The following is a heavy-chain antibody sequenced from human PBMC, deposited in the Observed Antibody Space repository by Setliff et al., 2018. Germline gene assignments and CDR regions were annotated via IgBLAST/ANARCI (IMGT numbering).Heavy chain of an antibody. J-gene: IGHJ6*03. D-gene: IGHD3-10*01. V-gene: IGHV4-4*09. CDR3: ARAYYYASGNSHNYYMDV. CDR2: XXXXXXX. Sequence: PSETLSLTCTVSGGSISSSYWSWIRQPPGXXLXXXXXXXXXXXXXXXXXLKGRXXMSVDTSNNQLSLKLTSVSAADTAVYYCARAYYYASGNSHNYYMDVWGKGTAVTVSS. CDR1: GGSISSSY.